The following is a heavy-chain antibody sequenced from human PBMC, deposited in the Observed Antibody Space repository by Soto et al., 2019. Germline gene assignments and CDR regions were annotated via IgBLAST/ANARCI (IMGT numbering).Heavy chain of an antibody. CDR2: IDSSGRYI. J-gene: IGHJ4*02. V-gene: IGHV3-21*01. CDR3: AAGGGSFDF. D-gene: IGHD3-16*01. CDR1: GFSFSAYS. Sequence: GGSLRLSCSASGFSFSAYSLNWVRQAPGKGLEWVSSIDSSGRYIFYADSVEGRFTISRDDAKTSVYLLMNSLRAGDTGVYYCAAGGGSFDFWGQGTLVTVSS.